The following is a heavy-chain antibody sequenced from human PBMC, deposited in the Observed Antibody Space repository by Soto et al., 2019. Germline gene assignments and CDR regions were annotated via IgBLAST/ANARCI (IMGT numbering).Heavy chain of an antibody. CDR2: IYYSGST. J-gene: IGHJ5*02. Sequence: NPSETLSLTCTVSGGSISSGGYYWSWIRQHPGKGLEWIGYIYYSGSTYYNPSLKSRVTISVDTSKNQFSLKLSSVTAADTAVYYCARGLAAIAASWFDPWGQGTLVTVSS. D-gene: IGHD6-25*01. CDR1: GGSISSGGYY. CDR3: ARGLAAIAASWFDP. V-gene: IGHV4-31*03.